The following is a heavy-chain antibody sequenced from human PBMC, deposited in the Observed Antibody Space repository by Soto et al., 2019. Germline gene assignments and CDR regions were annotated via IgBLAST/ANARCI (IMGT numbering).Heavy chain of an antibody. V-gene: IGHV3-30*18. D-gene: IGHD3-22*01. CDR3: ANAGRYDSSGYYQFDY. CDR2: ISYDGSNK. Sequence: GGSLRLSCAASGFTFSSYGMHWVRQAPGKGLEWVAVISYDGSNKYYADSVKGRFTISRDNSKNTLYLQVNSLRAEDTAVYYCANAGRYDSSGYYQFDYWGQGTLVTVSS. CDR1: GFTFSSYG. J-gene: IGHJ4*02.